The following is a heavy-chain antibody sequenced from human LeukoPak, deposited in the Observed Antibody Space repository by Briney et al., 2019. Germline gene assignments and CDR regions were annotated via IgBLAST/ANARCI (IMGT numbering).Heavy chain of an antibody. D-gene: IGHD5-18*01. CDR2: INPSGGST. Sequence: GASVKVSCKASGYTFTSYYMHWVRQAPGQGLEWMGIINPSGGSTSYAQKFQGRVIMTRDMSTSTVYMELSSLRSEDTAVYCCARLGEGAMVKEMDYWGQGTLVTVSS. CDR3: ARLGEGAMVKEMDY. J-gene: IGHJ4*02. V-gene: IGHV1-46*01. CDR1: GYTFTSYY.